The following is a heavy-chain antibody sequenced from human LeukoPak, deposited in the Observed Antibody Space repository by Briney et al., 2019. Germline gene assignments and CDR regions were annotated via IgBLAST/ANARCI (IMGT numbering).Heavy chain of an antibody. CDR3: ARDPGRGGKAVMDY. J-gene: IGHJ4*02. Sequence: PGGSLRLSCAASGFTISDYWMNWVRQAPGKGLEWVANIREDGSVKNYVDSVKGRFTISRDNAKNSLSLEMNSLRDEDTAVYYCARDPGRGGKAVMDYWGQGTLVTVSS. V-gene: IGHV3-7*01. CDR2: IREDGSVK. D-gene: IGHD3-16*01. CDR1: GFTISDYW.